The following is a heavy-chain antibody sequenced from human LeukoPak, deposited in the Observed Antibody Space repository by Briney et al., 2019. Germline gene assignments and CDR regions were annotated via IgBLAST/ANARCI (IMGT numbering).Heavy chain of an antibody. V-gene: IGHV4-59*01. D-gene: IGHD6-13*01. CDR3: AREVYSSSWYVMDV. CDR2: IYYSGST. CDR1: GGSISSYY. J-gene: IGHJ6*04. Sequence: SETLSLTCTVSGGSISSYYWSWLRQPPGKGLEWLGYIYYSGSTNYNPSLKSRVTISVDTSKNQFSLKLSSVTAADTAVYYCAREVYSSSWYVMDVWGKGTTVTVSS.